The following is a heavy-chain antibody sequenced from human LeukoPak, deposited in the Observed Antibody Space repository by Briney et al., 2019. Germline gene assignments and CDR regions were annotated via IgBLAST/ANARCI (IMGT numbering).Heavy chain of an antibody. CDR2: IYYSGST. V-gene: IGHV4-39*01. CDR3: ARQTRYCSGGSCYDY. CDR1: GGSISSSSYY. D-gene: IGHD2-15*01. Sequence: TSETLSLTCTVSGGSISSSSYYWGWIRQPPGKGLEWIGSIYYSGSTYYNPSLKSRVTISVDTSKNQFSLKLSSVTAADTAVYYCARQTRYCSGGSCYDYWGQGTLVTVSS. J-gene: IGHJ4*02.